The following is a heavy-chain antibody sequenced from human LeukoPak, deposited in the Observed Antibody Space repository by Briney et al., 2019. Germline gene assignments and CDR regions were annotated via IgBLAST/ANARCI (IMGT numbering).Heavy chain of an antibody. Sequence: GGSLRLSCAASGFTFSSYAMSWVRQAPGKGLEWVSAISGSGGSTYYADSVKGRFTISRDKSKNTLYLQMNSLRAEDTAVYYCAKDFRIGYSAHFDYWGQGALVTVSS. V-gene: IGHV3-23*01. CDR3: AKDFRIGYSAHFDY. CDR2: ISGSGGST. CDR1: GFTFSSYA. D-gene: IGHD2-21*01. J-gene: IGHJ4*02.